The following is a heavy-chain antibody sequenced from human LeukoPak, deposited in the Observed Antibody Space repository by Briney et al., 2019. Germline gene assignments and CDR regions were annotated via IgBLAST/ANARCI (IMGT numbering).Heavy chain of an antibody. CDR3: ASPYSSGSYYDTFTI. J-gene: IGHJ3*02. Sequence: GASVKVSCKASGYTFTNYVFHWVRQAPGQRLEWMGWINAASGNTKYSQTFQGRVTITRDTSASTAYMELSSLRSEDTAIYYCASPYSSGSYYDTFTIWGQGTMVIVPS. V-gene: IGHV1-3*01. CDR2: INAASGNT. D-gene: IGHD3-10*01. CDR1: GYTFTNYV.